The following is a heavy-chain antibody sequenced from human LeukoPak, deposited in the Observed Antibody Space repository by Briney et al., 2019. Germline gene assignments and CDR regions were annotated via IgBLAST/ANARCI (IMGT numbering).Heavy chain of an antibody. J-gene: IGHJ4*02. D-gene: IGHD6-13*01. V-gene: IGHV4-34*01. Sequence: PSETLSLTCAVYGGSFSGYYWSWIRQPPGKGLEWIGEINHSGSTNYNPSLKSRVTISVDTSKNQFSLKLSSVTAADTAVYYCARVGAPYSSSWYFSLWGQGTLVTVSS. CDR2: INHSGST. CDR1: GGSFSGYY. CDR3: ARVGAPYSSSWYFSL.